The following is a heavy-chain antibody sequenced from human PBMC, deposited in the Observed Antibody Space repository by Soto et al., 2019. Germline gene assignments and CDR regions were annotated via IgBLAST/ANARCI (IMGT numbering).Heavy chain of an antibody. V-gene: IGHV3-23*01. D-gene: IGHD3-10*01. CDR2: ISGSGGST. CDR1: GFTFSSYA. CDR3: AKDSRFGELTPNDP. J-gene: IGHJ5*02. Sequence: GGSLRLSCAASGFTFSSYAMSWVRQAPGKGLEWVSAISGSGGSTYYADSVKGRFTIFRDNSKNTLYLQMNSLRAEDTAVYYCAKDSRFGELTPNDPWGQGTLVTVSS.